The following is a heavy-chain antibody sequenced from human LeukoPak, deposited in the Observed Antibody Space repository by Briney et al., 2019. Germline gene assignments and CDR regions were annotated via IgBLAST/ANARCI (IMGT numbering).Heavy chain of an antibody. D-gene: IGHD3-10*01. J-gene: IGHJ3*01. V-gene: IGHV1-18*01. CDR3: ATDTVVRGVIIWYAFDV. Sequence: ASVKVSCKASGYTFTSYGVSWVRQAPGQGLEWMGWISAYNGNTNYAQKLQGRVTMTTDTSTSTAYMELRSLRSDDTAVYYCATDTVVRGVIIWYAFDVWGQGTMVTVSS. CDR2: ISAYNGNT. CDR1: GYTFTSYG.